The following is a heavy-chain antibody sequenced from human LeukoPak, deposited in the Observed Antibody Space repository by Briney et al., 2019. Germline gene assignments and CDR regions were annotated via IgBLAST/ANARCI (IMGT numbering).Heavy chain of an antibody. V-gene: IGHV1-18*01. CDR1: GYTFTSYG. Sequence: SVEVSCKASGYTFTSYGISWVRQAPGQGLEWMGWISAYNGNTNYAQKLQGRVTMTTDTSTSTAYMELRSLRSDDTAVYYCASEKLVVPAAPLENNYYYYYMDVWSKGTTVTVSS. CDR3: ASEKLVVPAAPLENNYYYYYMDV. D-gene: IGHD2-2*01. J-gene: IGHJ6*03. CDR2: ISAYNGNT.